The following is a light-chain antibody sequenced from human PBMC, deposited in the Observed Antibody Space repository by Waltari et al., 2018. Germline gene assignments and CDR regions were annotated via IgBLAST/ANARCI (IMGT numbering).Light chain of an antibody. CDR2: VHTDGSH. CDR1: SEHSSYV. V-gene: IGLV4-69*01. Sequence: QPVLTQSPSASASLGASVKLTCTLSSEHSSYVIAWHQQQPEKGPRYLMKVHTDGSHIKGGGIPYRFSGSSSGAERSLIISSLQSEDEADYYCQTWGSGIQVFGGGTKLTVL. J-gene: IGLJ3*02. CDR3: QTWGSGIQV.